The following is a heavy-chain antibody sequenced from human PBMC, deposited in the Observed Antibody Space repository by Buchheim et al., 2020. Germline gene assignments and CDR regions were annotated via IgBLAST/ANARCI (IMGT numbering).Heavy chain of an antibody. J-gene: IGHJ6*02. CDR2: FDPSDSYT. CDR3: ARQGGHSSSSGDYYYYYYGMDV. D-gene: IGHD6-6*01. V-gene: IGHV5-10-1*03. CDR1: GYSFTSYW. Sequence: EVQLVQSGAEVKKPGESLRISCKGSGYSFTSYWISWVRQMPGKGLEWMGRFDPSDSYTNYSPSFQGHVTISADKSISTAYLQWSSLKASDTAMYYCARQGGHSSSSGDYYYYYYGMDVWGQGTT.